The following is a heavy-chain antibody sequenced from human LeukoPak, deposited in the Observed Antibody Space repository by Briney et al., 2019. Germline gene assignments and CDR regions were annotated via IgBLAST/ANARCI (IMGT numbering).Heavy chain of an antibody. CDR1: GGSISSGGYY. CDR2: MYYSGST. J-gene: IGHJ4*02. CDR3: ARFTPDEYYDSTGYYSNCFDY. V-gene: IGHV4-31*03. Sequence: SETLSLTCTVSGGSISSGGYYWTWIRQHPGKGLEWIGYMYYSGSTNYNPSLKSRVTISVDTSKNQFSLKLSSVTAADTAVSYCARFTPDEYYDSTGYYSNCFDYWGQGTLVTVSS. D-gene: IGHD3-22*01.